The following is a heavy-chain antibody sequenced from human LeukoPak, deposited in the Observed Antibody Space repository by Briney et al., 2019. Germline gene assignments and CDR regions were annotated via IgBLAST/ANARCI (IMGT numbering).Heavy chain of an antibody. Sequence: ASVKVSCKASGYTFTSYDINWVRQATGQGLEWMGWMNPNSGNTGYAQKFQGRVTVTRNTSISTAYMELSSLRSEDTAVYYCARGKPPPRWPYSSGWGKVGMDVWGQGTTVTVSS. V-gene: IGHV1-8*01. CDR1: GYTFTSYD. J-gene: IGHJ6*02. CDR2: MNPNSGNT. D-gene: IGHD6-19*01. CDR3: ARGKPPPRWPYSSGWGKVGMDV.